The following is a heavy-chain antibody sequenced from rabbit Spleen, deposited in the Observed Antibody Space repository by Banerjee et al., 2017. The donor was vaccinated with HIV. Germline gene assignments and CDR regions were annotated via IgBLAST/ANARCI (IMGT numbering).Heavy chain of an antibody. CDR1: GFSFSSSYW. V-gene: IGHV1S45*01. CDR2: IGAGSSGST. J-gene: IGHJ6*01. Sequence: QQQLEESGGDLVKPGASLTLTCTASGFSFSSSYWICWVRQAPGKGLEWIACIGAGSSGSTYSATWAKGRFTISKTSSTTVTLQMTSLTAADTATYFCARDTGTSFSTYGMDLWGPGTLVTVS. D-gene: IGHD8-1*01. CDR3: ARDTGTSFSTYGMDL.